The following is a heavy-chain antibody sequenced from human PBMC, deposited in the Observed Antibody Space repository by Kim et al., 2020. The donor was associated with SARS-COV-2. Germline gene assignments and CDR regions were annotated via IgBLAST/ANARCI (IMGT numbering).Heavy chain of an antibody. J-gene: IGHJ4*02. D-gene: IGHD3-9*01. CDR3: ARDARYFDWSYYFDY. Sequence: DSVKGRFTISRDNSKNTLYLQMNSLRAEDTAVYYCARDARYFDWSYYFDYWGQGTLVTVSS. V-gene: IGHV3-30*01.